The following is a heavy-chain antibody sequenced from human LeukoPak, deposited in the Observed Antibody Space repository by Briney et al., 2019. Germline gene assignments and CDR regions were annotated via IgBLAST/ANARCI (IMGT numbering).Heavy chain of an antibody. D-gene: IGHD7-27*01. CDR3: AHTLEWGLADF. V-gene: IGHV2-5*02. J-gene: IGHJ4*02. CDR1: GFSLSTTGLG. Sequence: SGPTLVKPTQTLTLTCTFSGFSLSTTGLGGAWIRQPPGKALEWFALIRWDDDKRYSPSLKSRLTITKDTSKNQVLLTMTNMNPVDTATYYCAHTLEWGLADFWGQGTLVTVSS. CDR2: IRWDDDK.